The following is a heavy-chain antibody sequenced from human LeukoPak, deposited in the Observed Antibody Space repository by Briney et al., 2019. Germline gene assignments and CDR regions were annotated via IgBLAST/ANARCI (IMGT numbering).Heavy chain of an antibody. D-gene: IGHD5-24*01. Sequence: GGSLRLSCAASGFTFSDYYMSWIRQAPGKGLEWVSYISSSGSTIYYADSVKGRFTISRDNSKNTLYLQMNSLRAEDTAVYYCAKLEMATIRGFDPWGQGTLVTVSS. CDR3: AKLEMATIRGFDP. V-gene: IGHV3-11*01. CDR1: GFTFSDYY. CDR2: ISSSGSTI. J-gene: IGHJ5*02.